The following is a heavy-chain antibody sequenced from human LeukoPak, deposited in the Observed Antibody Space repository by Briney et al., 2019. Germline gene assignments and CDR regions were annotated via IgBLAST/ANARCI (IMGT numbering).Heavy chain of an antibody. J-gene: IGHJ4*02. CDR1: GGSISSGGYS. CDR2: IYYSGST. CDR3: ARDRRPFDY. Sequence: SQTLSLTCAVSGGSISSGGYSWSWIRQPPGKGLEWIGYIYYSGSTNYNPSLKSRVTISVDTSKNQFSLKLSSVTAADTAVYYCARDRRPFDYWGQGTLVTVSS. V-gene: IGHV4-30-4*07.